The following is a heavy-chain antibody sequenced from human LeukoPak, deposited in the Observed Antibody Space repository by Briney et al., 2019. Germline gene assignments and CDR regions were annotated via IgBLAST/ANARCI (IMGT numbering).Heavy chain of an antibody. CDR2: IYYSGST. CDR3: ARDWPGSGWDDAFDI. Sequence: SETLSLTCTVSGGSISSYYWSWIRQPPGKGLEWIAYIYYSGSTYYNPSLKSRVTISVDTSKNQFSLKLSSVTAADTAVYYCARDWPGSGWDDAFDIWGQGTMVTVSS. D-gene: IGHD6-19*01. J-gene: IGHJ3*02. CDR1: GGSISSYY. V-gene: IGHV4-59*01.